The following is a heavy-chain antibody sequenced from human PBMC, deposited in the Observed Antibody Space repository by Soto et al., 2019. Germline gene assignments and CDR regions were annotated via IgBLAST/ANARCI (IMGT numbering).Heavy chain of an antibody. CDR2: ISAYNGNT. CDR1: GYTFTSYG. CDR3: ARDSAPYCSSTSCHKRRWFDP. D-gene: IGHD2-2*01. J-gene: IGHJ5*02. V-gene: IGHV1-18*01. Sequence: GASVKVSCKASGYTFTSYGISWVRQAPGQGLEWMGWISAYNGNTNYAQKLQGRVTMATDTSTSTAYMELRSLRSDDTAVYYCARDSAPYCSSTSCHKRRWFDPWGQGTLVTVSS.